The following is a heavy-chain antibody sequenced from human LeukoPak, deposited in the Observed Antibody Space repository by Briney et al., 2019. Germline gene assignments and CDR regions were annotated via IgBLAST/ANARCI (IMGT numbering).Heavy chain of an antibody. J-gene: IGHJ4*02. CDR2: ISGHTGHT. CDR3: AKDKRPVDFSPDGIDY. V-gene: IGHV3-23*01. CDR1: GLTFSSYA. Sequence: GGSLRLSCAASGLTFSSYAMSWVRQAPGKGLEWVSAISGHTGHTYYSGSVKGRFTLSRDNSKNTLYLQMNSLRAEDTALYYCAKDKRPVDFSPDGIDYWGQGTLVTVSS. D-gene: IGHD3-3*01.